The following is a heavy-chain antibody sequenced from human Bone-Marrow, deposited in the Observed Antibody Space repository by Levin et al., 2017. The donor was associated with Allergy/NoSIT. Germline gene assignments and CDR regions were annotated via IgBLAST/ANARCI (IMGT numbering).Heavy chain of an antibody. D-gene: IGHD7-27*01. V-gene: IGHV3-11*01. Sequence: GESLKISCAASGFTFSDYYMTWIRQAPGEGLEWVSYISNYGKTKYYADSVKGRFTISRDNAKNSLYLQMNSLRDEDTAVYYCARGSKKISRPLGSWGQGILVSVSS. CDR2: ISNYGKTK. CDR3: ARGSKKISRPLGS. CDR1: GFTFSDYY. J-gene: IGHJ5*02.